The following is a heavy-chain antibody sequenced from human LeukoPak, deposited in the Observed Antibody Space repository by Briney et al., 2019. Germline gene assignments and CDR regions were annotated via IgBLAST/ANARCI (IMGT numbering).Heavy chain of an antibody. CDR3: VRDRPYYDILTGYYMASDYFDY. CDR1: GYTFTDYG. J-gene: IGHJ4*02. Sequence: PMASVKVSCKSSGYTFTDYGITWVRQAPGQRLEWMGWLSAYNADTTYAQSFQGRVTMTTDTFMSTAYMELRSLRSDDTAVYYCVRDRPYYDILTGYYMASDYFDYWGQGTLVTVSS. V-gene: IGHV1-18*01. D-gene: IGHD3-9*01. CDR2: LSAYNADT.